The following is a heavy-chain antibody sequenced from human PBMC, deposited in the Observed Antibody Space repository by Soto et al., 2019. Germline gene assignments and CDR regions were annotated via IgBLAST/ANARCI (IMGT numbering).Heavy chain of an antibody. CDR3: ARDRGYNSRDNWFDP. CDR1: GGSISSYY. J-gene: IGHJ5*02. D-gene: IGHD5-12*01. V-gene: IGHV4-4*07. Sequence: NPSETLSLTCTVSGGSISSYYWSWIRQPAGKGLEWIGRIYTSGSTNYNPSLKSRVTMSVDTSKNQFSLKLSSVTAADTAVYYCARDRGYNSRDNWFDPWRQGTLVTVSS. CDR2: IYTSGST.